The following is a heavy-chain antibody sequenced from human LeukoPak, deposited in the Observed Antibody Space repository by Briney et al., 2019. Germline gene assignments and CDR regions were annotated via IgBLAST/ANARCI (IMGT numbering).Heavy chain of an antibody. J-gene: IGHJ5*02. CDR3: GSSTYYYDSSGFPS. D-gene: IGHD3-22*01. CDR1: GGSISSYY. Sequence: SETLSLTCTVSGGSISSYYWSWIRQPAGKGLEWIGRIYTSGSTNYNPSLKSRVTMSVDTSKNQFSLKLSTGTPADTAVYYCGSSTYYYDSSGFPSWGQGTRVTVSS. CDR2: IYTSGST. V-gene: IGHV4-4*07.